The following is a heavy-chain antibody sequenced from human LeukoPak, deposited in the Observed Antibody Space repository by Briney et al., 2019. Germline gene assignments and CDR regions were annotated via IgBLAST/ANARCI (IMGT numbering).Heavy chain of an antibody. Sequence: PGGSLRLSRAASGFTFSSSWMSWVRQAPGKGLEWVAHIKQDGSAKNYVDSVKGRFTISRDNAKNSLDLQMNSLRAEDMAVYYCAGVRSGNWFDPWGQGTLVTVSS. CDR3: AGVRSGNWFDP. CDR1: GFTFSSSW. V-gene: IGHV3-7*04. J-gene: IGHJ5*02. D-gene: IGHD7-27*01. CDR2: IKQDGSAK.